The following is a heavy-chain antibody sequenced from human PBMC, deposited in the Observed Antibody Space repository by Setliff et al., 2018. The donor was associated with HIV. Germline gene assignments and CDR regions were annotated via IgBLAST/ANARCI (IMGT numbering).Heavy chain of an antibody. Sequence: PSETLSLTCTVSGGSISSSSYYWGWIRQPPGKGSEWIGSIFNDGRTYYNPSPKSRVTIPMDTSTNQFSLKLTSVTAADTAVYFCARHFPSISLFFGDPGPFDRWGQGALVTVSS. V-gene: IGHV4-39*01. CDR1: GGSISSSSYY. CDR2: IFNDGRT. CDR3: ARHFPSISLFFGDPGPFDR. J-gene: IGHJ4*02. D-gene: IGHD3-10*01.